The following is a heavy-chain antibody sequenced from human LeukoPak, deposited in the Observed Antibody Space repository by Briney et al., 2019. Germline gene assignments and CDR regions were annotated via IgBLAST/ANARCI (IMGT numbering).Heavy chain of an antibody. D-gene: IGHD3-16*01. V-gene: IGHV3-49*04. CDR3: SRDWGTLRPY. Sequence: GGSLRLSCTASGFTFGDYAMSWVRQAPGKGLEWVAFIRSKAYGGTTEYAASVKGRFTISRDESKSIAYLQMNSLKTEDTAVYYCSRDWGTLRPYWGQGTLVTVSS. J-gene: IGHJ4*02. CDR2: IRSKAYGGTT. CDR1: GFTFGDYA.